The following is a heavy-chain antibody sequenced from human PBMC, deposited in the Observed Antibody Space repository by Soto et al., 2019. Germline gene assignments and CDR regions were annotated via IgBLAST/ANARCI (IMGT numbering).Heavy chain of an antibody. Sequence: QVQLVQSGAEVKKPWASVKVSCKASGYTFTSYGISWVRQAPGQGLEWMGWISAYNGNTNYAQKLQGRVTMTTDTSTSTDYMELRSLRSDDTDVYYCAMSIAASAWFRDPWGQGPLVTLSS. CDR1: GYTFTSYG. J-gene: IGHJ5*01. V-gene: IGHV1-18*04. D-gene: IGHD6-6*01. CDR2: ISAYNGNT. CDR3: AMSIAASAWFRDP.